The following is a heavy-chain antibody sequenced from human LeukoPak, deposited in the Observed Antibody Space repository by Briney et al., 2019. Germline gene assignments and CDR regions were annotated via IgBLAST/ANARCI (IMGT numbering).Heavy chain of an antibody. J-gene: IGHJ4*02. CDR3: ARGSVAGTRGLSEFDY. D-gene: IGHD6-19*01. Sequence: SETLSLTCTVSGGSISSYYWSWIRQPPGKGLEWIGYIYYSGSTNYNPSLRSRVTISVDTATKQFSLKLSSVTAADTAVYYCARGSVAGTRGLSEFDYWGQGTLVTVSS. CDR2: IYYSGST. V-gene: IGHV4-59*01. CDR1: GGSISSYY.